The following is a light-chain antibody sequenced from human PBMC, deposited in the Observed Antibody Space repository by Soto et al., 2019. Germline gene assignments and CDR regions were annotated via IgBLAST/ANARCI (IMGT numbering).Light chain of an antibody. CDR3: CSYAGSPRYV. J-gene: IGLJ1*01. CDR1: SSDVGGYNY. V-gene: IGLV2-11*01. CDR2: DVS. Sequence: QSVLTQPRSVSGSPGQSVTISCTGTSSDVGGYNYVSWYQQHPGKAPKVMIYDVSERPSGVPHRFYGSKSGNTASLTISGLKAEDEADYYCCSYAGSPRYVFGTGTKVTVL.